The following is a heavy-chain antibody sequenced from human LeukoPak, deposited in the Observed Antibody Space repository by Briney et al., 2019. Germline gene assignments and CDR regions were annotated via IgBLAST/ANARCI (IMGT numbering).Heavy chain of an antibody. D-gene: IGHD6-6*01. CDR1: GGSISSYY. J-gene: IGHJ4*02. Sequence: KPSETLSLTCTVSGGSISSYYWSWIRQPPGKGLEWIGYIYYSGSTNYNPSLKSRVTISVDTSKNQFSLKLSSVTAADTAAYYCARAYSSSSRFDYWGQGTLVTVSS. V-gene: IGHV4-59*08. CDR3: ARAYSSSSRFDY. CDR2: IYYSGST.